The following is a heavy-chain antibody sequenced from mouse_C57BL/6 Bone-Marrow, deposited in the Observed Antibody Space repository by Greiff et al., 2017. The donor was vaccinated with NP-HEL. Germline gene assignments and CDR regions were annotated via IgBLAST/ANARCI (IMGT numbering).Heavy chain of an antibody. CDR3: AREGGLRRRTYSMDY. CDR1: GFTFSDYY. Sequence: EVQRVESEGGLVQPGSSMKLSCTASGFTFSDYYMAWVRQVPEKGLEWVANINYDGSSTYYLDTLKSRFIISRDNAKNTLYLQMSSLKSEDTATYYCAREGGLRRRTYSMDYWGQGTSVTVSS. D-gene: IGHD2-4*01. J-gene: IGHJ4*01. V-gene: IGHV5-16*01. CDR2: INYDGSST.